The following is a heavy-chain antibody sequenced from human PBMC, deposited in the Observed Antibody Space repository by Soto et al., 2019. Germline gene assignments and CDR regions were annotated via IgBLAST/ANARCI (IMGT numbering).Heavy chain of an antibody. CDR2: ISSSSSTI. J-gene: IGHJ3*02. Sequence: GGSLRLSCAASGFTFSSYSMNWVRQATGKGMEWVSYISSSSSTIYYADSVKGRFTISRDNAKNSLYLQMNSLRAEDTAVYYCARAILDYDYVWGSYRIHDAFDIWGQGTMVTVSS. CDR3: ARAILDYDYVWGSYRIHDAFDI. V-gene: IGHV3-48*01. D-gene: IGHD3-16*02. CDR1: GFTFSSYS.